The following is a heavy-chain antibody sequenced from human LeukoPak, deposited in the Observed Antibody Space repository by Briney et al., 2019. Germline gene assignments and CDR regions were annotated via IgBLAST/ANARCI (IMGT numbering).Heavy chain of an antibody. J-gene: IGHJ4*02. V-gene: IGHV3-11*05. Sequence: GGSLRLSCAASGFTFSDYYMSWIRQAPGKGLEWVSYISCSSSYTNYADSVKRRFTISRDNAKNSLYLQMNSLRADDTAVYYCARDEGGYSSGWVDYWGQGTLVTVSS. CDR3: ARDEGGYSSGWVDY. CDR2: ISCSSSYT. D-gene: IGHD6-19*01. CDR1: GFTFSDYY.